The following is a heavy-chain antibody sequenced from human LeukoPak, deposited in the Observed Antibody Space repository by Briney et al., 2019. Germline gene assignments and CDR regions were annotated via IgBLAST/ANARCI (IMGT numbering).Heavy chain of an antibody. CDR2: IYSGGST. J-gene: IGHJ6*02. CDR1: GFTVSSNY. CDR3: ARAFIAAAGKARSYGMDV. V-gene: IGHV3-66*01. Sequence: GGPLRLSCAASGFTVSSNYMSWVRQAPGKGLEWVSVIYSGGSTYYADSVKGRFTISRDNSKNTLYLQMNSLRAEDTAVYYCARAFIAAAGKARSYGMDVWGQGTTVTVSS. D-gene: IGHD6-13*01.